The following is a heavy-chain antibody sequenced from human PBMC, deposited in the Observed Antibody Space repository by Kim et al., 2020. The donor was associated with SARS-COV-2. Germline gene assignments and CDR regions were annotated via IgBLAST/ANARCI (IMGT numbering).Heavy chain of an antibody. Sequence: GGSLRLSCAASGFTFSSYGMHWVRQAPGKGLEWVAHVHYDGTNRYYADSVKGRFTISRDNSKNTVYLQMNSLRGEDTAVYYCARDWIAVRPGWFDPWGQGTLVTVSS. CDR3: ARDWIAVRPGWFDP. J-gene: IGHJ5*02. V-gene: IGHV3-30*02. D-gene: IGHD6-6*01. CDR2: VHYDGTNR. CDR1: GFTFSSYG.